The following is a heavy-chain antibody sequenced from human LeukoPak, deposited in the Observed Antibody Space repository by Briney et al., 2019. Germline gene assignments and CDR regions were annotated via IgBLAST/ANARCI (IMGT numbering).Heavy chain of an antibody. CDR1: GGSISGYY. D-gene: IGHD5-24*01. J-gene: IGHJ4*02. CDR2: IYYSGST. CDR3: ARSGRRWLQLIDFDY. V-gene: IGHV4-39*01. Sequence: SETLSLTCAVYGGSISGYYWGWIRQPPGKGLEWIGSIYYSGSTYYNPSLKSRVTISVDTSKNQFSLKLSSVTAADTAVYYCARSGRRWLQLIDFDYWGQGTLVTVSS.